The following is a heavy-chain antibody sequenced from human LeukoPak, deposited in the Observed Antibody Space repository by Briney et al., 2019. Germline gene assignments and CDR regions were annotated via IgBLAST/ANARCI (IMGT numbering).Heavy chain of an antibody. CDR3: ARDGILVAGTVDWFDP. Sequence: GGSLRLSYEASGFTFSSYWMHWVRQASGKGLVWVSRINSDGSITSYADSVKGRFTISRDNAKNTLYLQMNSLRVEDTAMYYCARDGILVAGTVDWFDPWGQGTLVTVSS. CDR1: GFTFSSYW. V-gene: IGHV3-74*01. J-gene: IGHJ5*02. D-gene: IGHD6-19*01. CDR2: INSDGSIT.